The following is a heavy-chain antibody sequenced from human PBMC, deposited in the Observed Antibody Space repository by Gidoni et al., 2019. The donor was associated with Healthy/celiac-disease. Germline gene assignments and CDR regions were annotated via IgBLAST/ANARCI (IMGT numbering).Heavy chain of an antibody. CDR2: IWYDGSNK. CDR3: ARDDSSSWYGNWFDP. Sequence: QVQLVESGGGVVQPGRSLRLSCPASGFTFSSYGMHWVRQAPGKGLEWVAVIWYDGSNKYYADSVKGRFTISRDNSKNTLYLQMNSLRAEDTAVYYCARDDSSSWYGNWFDPWGQGTLVTVSS. CDR1: GFTFSSYG. V-gene: IGHV3-33*01. J-gene: IGHJ5*02. D-gene: IGHD6-13*01.